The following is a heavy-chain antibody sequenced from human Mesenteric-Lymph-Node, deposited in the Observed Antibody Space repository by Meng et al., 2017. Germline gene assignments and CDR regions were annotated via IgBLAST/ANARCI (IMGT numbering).Heavy chain of an antibody. CDR3: ARDFGLSTDYYASGGIRAAAFDV. CDR1: GSTFSSHD. Sequence: GGFLRPSCAASGSTFSSHDMHWVRQATGKGLEWVSAIGTAGDTYYPGSVKGQFTISRENAKNSLYLQMNSLRAGDTAVYYCARDFGLSTDYYASGGIRAAAFDVWGQGTMVTVSS. D-gene: IGHD3-10*01. CDR2: IGTAGDT. V-gene: IGHV3-13*01. J-gene: IGHJ3*01.